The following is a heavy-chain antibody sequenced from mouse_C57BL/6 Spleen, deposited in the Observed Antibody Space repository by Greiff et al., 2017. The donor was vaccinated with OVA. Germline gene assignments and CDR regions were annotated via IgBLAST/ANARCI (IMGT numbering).Heavy chain of an antibody. J-gene: IGHJ2*01. V-gene: IGHV1-42*01. Sequence: VQLQRSGPELVKPGASVKISCKASGYSFTGYYMNWVKQSPEKSLEWIGEINPSTGGTTYNQKFKAKATLTVDKSSSTAYMQLKSLTSEDSAVYYCARGLIYWGQGTTLTVSS. CDR1: GYSFTGYY. D-gene: IGHD6-5*01. CDR2: INPSTGGT. CDR3: ARGLIY.